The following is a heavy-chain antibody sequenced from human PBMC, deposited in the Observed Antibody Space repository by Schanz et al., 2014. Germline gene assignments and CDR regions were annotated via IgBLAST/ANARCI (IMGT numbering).Heavy chain of an antibody. J-gene: IGHJ5*02. CDR2: IKKDGSEK. CDR1: GFTFSGFW. CDR3: ARGRVLES. D-gene: IGHD1-1*01. V-gene: IGHV3-7*01. Sequence: EVQLVESGGGLVKPGGSLRLSCAASGFTFSGFWMTWVRQAPGKGLEWVANIKKDGSEKYYVDSVKGRFTISRDNAKNSLFLQMNSLRPEDTAVYYCARGRVLESWGQGTLXTVSS.